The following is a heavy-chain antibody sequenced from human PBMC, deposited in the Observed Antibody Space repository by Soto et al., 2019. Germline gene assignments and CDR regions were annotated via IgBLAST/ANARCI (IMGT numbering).Heavy chain of an antibody. CDR3: ARVAISVKYYDFWSGYFLFDY. D-gene: IGHD3-3*01. CDR1: GGSFSGYY. Sequence: QVQLQQWGAGLLKPSETLSLTCAVYGGSFSGYYWSWIRQPPGKGLEWIGEINHSGSTNYNPSLKSRVTISVDTSKNQFSLKLSSVTAADTAVYYCARVAISVKYYDFWSGYFLFDYWGQGTLVTVSS. CDR2: INHSGST. J-gene: IGHJ4*02. V-gene: IGHV4-34*01.